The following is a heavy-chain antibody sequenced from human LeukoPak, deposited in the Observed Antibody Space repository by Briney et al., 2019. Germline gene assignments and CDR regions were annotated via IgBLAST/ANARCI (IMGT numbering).Heavy chain of an antibody. CDR3: AKERDCSGGSCFKYYFDY. CDR2: IRYDGSNK. J-gene: IGHJ4*02. CDR1: GFTFSSYG. Sequence: PGGSLRLSCAASGFTFSSYGMHWVRQAPGKGLEWVAFIRYDGSNKYYADSVKGRFTISRDNSKNTLYLQMNRLRAEDTAVYYCAKERDCSGGSCFKYYFDYWGQGTLVTVSS. D-gene: IGHD2-15*01. V-gene: IGHV3-30*02.